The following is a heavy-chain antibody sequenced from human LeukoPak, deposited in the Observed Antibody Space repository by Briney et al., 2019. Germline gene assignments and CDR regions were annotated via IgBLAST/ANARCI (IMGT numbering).Heavy chain of an antibody. D-gene: IGHD3-9*01. J-gene: IGHJ4*02. Sequence: GASVRVSCKASGFTFTDHYMHWVRQAPGQGLEWMGWINGNSGTTFYARKFQDRITVTRDTSISTMYMELNRLTSDDTAVYHCARDFDWGPDYWGQGTLVAVSS. V-gene: IGHV1-2*02. CDR3: ARDFDWGPDY. CDR1: GFTFTDHY. CDR2: INGNSGTT.